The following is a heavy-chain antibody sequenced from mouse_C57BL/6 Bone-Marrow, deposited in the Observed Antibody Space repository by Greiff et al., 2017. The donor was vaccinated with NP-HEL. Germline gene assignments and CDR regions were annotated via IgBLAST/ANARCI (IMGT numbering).Heavy chain of an antibody. D-gene: IGHD1-1*01. CDR3: NYGSLRDFDY. V-gene: IGHV1-80*01. Sequence: QVQLQQSGAELVKPGASVKISCKASGYAFSSYWMNWVKQRPGKGLEWIGQIYPGDGDTNYNGKFKGKATLTADTSSSTAYMQLSSLTSEDSAVYFCNYGSLRDFDYWGQGTTLTVSS. J-gene: IGHJ2*01. CDR2: IYPGDGDT. CDR1: GYAFSSYW.